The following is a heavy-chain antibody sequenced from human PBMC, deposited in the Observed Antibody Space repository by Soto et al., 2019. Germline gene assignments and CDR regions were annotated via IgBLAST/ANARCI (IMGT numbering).Heavy chain of an antibody. J-gene: IGHJ4*02. CDR3: ARVATVVTPYFDY. CDR1: GGSISSYY. V-gene: IGHV4-59*01. CDR2: IYYSGST. D-gene: IGHD4-17*01. Sequence: SETLSLTCTVSGGSISSYYWSWIRHPPGKGLEWIGYIYYSGSTNYNPSLKSRVTISVDTSKNQFSLKLSSVTAADTAVYYCARVATVVTPYFDYWGQGTLVTVSS.